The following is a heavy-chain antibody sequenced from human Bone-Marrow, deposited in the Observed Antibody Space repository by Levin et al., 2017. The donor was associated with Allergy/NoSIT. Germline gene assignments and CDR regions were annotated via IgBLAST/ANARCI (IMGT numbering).Heavy chain of an antibody. D-gene: IGHD3-22*01. CDR1: GFTFSSYA. CDR2: ISGSGGST. J-gene: IGHJ6*02. Sequence: GGSLRLSCAASGFTFSSYAMSWVRQAPGKGLEWVSAISGSGGSTYYADSVKGRFTISRDNSKNTLYLQMNSLRAEDTAVYYCAKQSRYYYDSSGYYKKRYYYYDDGMDVWGQGTTVTVSS. CDR3: AKQSRYYYDSSGYYKKRYYYYDDGMDV. V-gene: IGHV3-23*01.